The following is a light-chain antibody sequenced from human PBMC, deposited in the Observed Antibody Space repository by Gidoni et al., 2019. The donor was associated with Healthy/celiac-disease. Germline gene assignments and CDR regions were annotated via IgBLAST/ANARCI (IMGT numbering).Light chain of an antibody. V-gene: IGKV1-13*02. CDR2: DAS. CDR1: QGISSA. J-gene: IGKJ5*01. CDR3: QQFDSYPFT. Sequence: GDRVTITCRARQGISSALAWYQQKPGKAPTLLIYDASSWESGVPSRFSGSGSGTDFTLTISSLQPEDFATYYCQQFDSYPFTVGQGTRLEIK.